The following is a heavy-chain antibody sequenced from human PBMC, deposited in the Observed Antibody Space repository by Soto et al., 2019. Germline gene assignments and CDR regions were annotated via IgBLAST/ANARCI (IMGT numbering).Heavy chain of an antibody. CDR1: GFNFNNYP. Sequence: QVQLVESGGGVVQPGRSLELSCEASGFNFNNYPMHWVRQAPGKGLEWVAVIWYDGTEKFCADSLKGRFTISRDNSKNTLFLQMNSLRAEDTAVYYCAGNTPLFNWGQGTLVTVSS. CDR3: AGNTPLFN. V-gene: IGHV3-33*01. J-gene: IGHJ1*01. D-gene: IGHD2-2*02. CDR2: IWYDGTEK.